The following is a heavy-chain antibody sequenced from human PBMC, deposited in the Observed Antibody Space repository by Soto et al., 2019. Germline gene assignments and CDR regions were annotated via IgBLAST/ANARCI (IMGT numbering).Heavy chain of an antibody. V-gene: IGHV3-49*04. CDR1: GFTFGDYA. Sequence: GGSLRLSCTAAGFTFGDYAMSWVRQAPGKGLEWVGYIRSKASGGTAEYAASVKGRFTFSRDDSKSIAYLQMNSLKIEDTAIYYCTRDQPITPWGQGTMVTVSS. CDR2: IRSKASGGTA. J-gene: IGHJ3*01. D-gene: IGHD3-10*01. CDR3: TRDQPITP.